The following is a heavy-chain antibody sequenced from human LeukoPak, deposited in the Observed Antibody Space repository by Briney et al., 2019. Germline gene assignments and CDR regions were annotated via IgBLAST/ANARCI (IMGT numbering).Heavy chain of an antibody. J-gene: IGHJ4*02. D-gene: IGHD4-11*01. CDR3: ARVVDHDYSDYYLDY. CDR1: GFTFSRYA. Sequence: PGGSLRLSCAASGFTFSRYAMSWVRQAPGKGLEWVSTISGYGDVTSYADSVKGRFTISRDNSRNTLYLQMNSLRAEDTAVYYCARVVDHDYSDYYLDYWGQGTLVTVSS. CDR2: ISGYGDVT. V-gene: IGHV3-23*01.